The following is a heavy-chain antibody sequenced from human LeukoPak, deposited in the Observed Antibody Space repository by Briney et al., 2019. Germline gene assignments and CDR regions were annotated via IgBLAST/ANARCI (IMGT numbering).Heavy chain of an antibody. J-gene: IGHJ6*03. D-gene: IGHD5-24*01. CDR2: IYYSGST. V-gene: IGHV4-59*08. Sequence: NPSETLSLTCTVSGGSMSSYYWSWIRQPPGKGLEWIGYIYYSGSTNYNPSLKSRVTISVGTSKNQFSLKLSSVTAADTAVYYCAITRDGLRDYYYYMDVWGKGTTVTVSS. CDR1: GGSMSSYY. CDR3: AITRDGLRDYYYYMDV.